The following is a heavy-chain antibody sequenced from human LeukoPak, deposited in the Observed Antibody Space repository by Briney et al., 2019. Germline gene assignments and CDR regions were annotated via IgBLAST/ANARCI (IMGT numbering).Heavy chain of an antibody. CDR1: GYTFTGYY. D-gene: IGHD3-22*01. V-gene: IGHV1-2*02. Sequence: ASVKVSCKASGYTFTGYYMHWVRQAPGQGLEWMGWINPNSGGTNYAQKFQGRVTMTMDTSISTAYMELSRLRSDDTAVYYCARGSEAYYYDSSGYYYFDYWGQGTLVTVSS. CDR3: ARGSEAYYYDSSGYYYFDY. J-gene: IGHJ4*02. CDR2: INPNSGGT.